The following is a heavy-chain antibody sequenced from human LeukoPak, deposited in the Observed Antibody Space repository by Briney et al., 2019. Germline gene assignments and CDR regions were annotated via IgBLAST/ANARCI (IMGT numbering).Heavy chain of an antibody. J-gene: IGHJ3*02. CDR2: ISSSGSTI. CDR3: ARGGSYYDILTEGAFDI. V-gene: IGHV3-48*03. Sequence: GGSLRLSCAASGFTFSSYEMNWVRQAPGKGLEWVSYISSSGSTIYYADSVKGRFTISRDNAKNSLYLQMNSLRAEDTAVYYCARGGSYYDILTEGAFDIWGQGTMVTVSS. CDR1: GFTFSSYE. D-gene: IGHD3-9*01.